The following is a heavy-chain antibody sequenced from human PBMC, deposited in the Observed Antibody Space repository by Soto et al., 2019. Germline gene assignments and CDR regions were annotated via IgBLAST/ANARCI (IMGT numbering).Heavy chain of an antibody. CDR3: AIGHTANAAMFTEQFDY. Sequence: QVQLVESGGGVVQPGTSLRLSCAASGFTFYNYALHWVRRAPGKGLEWVAVISYDGSIKYYADSVKGRFTISRDNSKNPLYLQLNSPRTEDMGIYHGAIGHTANAAMFTEQFDYWGQGTLVTVSS. J-gene: IGHJ4*02. V-gene: IGHV3-30-3*01. D-gene: IGHD5-18*01. CDR1: GFTFYNYA. CDR2: ISYDGSIK.